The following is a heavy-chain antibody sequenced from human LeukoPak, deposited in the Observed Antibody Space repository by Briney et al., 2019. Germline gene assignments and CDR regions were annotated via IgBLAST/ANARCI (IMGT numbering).Heavy chain of an antibody. CDR2: ITNSGTTI. Sequence: PGGSLRLSCAASGFTFTDYHMSWIRQAPGKGLEWVSYITNSGTTIYYADSVKGRFTISRDNAKNSLYLQMNSLRAEDTAVYYCAKDPDALVPFYDFWSGYPGWYFDYWGQGTLVTVSS. J-gene: IGHJ4*02. D-gene: IGHD3-3*01. CDR3: AKDPDALVPFYDFWSGYPGWYFDY. V-gene: IGHV3-11*01. CDR1: GFTFTDYH.